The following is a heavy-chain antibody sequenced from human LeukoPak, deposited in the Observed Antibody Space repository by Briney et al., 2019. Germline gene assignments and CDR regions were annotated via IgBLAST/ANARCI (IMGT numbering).Heavy chain of an antibody. CDR1: GGSISSYY. CDR3: ARGVTMVQGYYYYMDV. Sequence: TSETLSLTCTVSGGSISSYYWSWIWQPPGKGLEWIGDISDTGNTNYNPSLKSRVTMSVDTSKDQFSLKLSSVTAADTAVYSCARGVTMVQGYYYYMDVWGKGTTVTVSS. D-gene: IGHD3-10*01. V-gene: IGHV4-59*01. J-gene: IGHJ6*03. CDR2: ISDTGNT.